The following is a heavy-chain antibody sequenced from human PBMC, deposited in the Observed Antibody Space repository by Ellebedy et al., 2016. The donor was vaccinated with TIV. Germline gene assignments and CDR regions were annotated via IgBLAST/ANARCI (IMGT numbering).Heavy chain of an antibody. CDR2: ISYDGSYK. J-gene: IGHJ4*02. V-gene: IGHV3-30*04. CDR3: ARGDASSYYYDPRGGLPLAY. Sequence: PGGSLRLSCLTSGFTFGSYALHWVRQAPGRGLEWVAVISYDGSYKYFAESVRGRFTISRDGSRSTLYLQMNSLRDEDSAVYYCARGDASSYYYDPRGGLPLAYWGQGTLVIVSS. CDR1: GFTFGSYA. D-gene: IGHD3-22*01.